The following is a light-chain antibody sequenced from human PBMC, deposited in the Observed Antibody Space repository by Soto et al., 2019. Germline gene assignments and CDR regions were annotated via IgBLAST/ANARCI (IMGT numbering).Light chain of an antibody. J-gene: IGKJ1*01. CDR1: QSISSW. V-gene: IGKV1-5*01. CDR3: QQYNSYSQT. Sequence: DIQMTQSPSTLSASVGDRVTITCRASQSISSWLAWYQQKPGKAPKLLIYDASSLESGVPSRFSGSGSGTEFTLTISNLKPDDFATYYCQQYNSYSQTFGQGTKVEIK. CDR2: DAS.